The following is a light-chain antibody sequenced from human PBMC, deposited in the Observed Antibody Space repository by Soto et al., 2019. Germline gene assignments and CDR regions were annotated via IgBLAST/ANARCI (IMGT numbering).Light chain of an antibody. V-gene: IGKV2-28*01. CDR1: QSLLHSNGYNY. J-gene: IGKJ5*01. CDR3: MQALQDPIT. Sequence: DIVMTQSPLSLPVTPGEPASISCRSSQSLLHSNGYNYLDWYLQKQGQSPQILIYLGSNRASGVPDRFSGSGSGTDFTLTISTVEAGDVGVYYCMQALQDPITFGQGTRLEIK. CDR2: LGS.